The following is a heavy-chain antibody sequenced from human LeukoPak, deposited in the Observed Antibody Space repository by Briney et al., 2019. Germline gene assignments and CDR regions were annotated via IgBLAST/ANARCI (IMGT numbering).Heavy chain of an antibody. V-gene: IGHV4-59*08. J-gene: IGHJ4*02. CDR1: GGSISSYY. D-gene: IGHD2-2*01. Sequence: SETLSLTRTVSGGSISSYYWSWIRQPPGKGLEWIGYIYYSGSTNYNPSLKSRVTISVDTSKNQFSLKLSSVTAADTAVYYCARSASLVVPAAIDYWGQGTLVTVSS. CDR2: IYYSGST. CDR3: ARSASLVVPAAIDY.